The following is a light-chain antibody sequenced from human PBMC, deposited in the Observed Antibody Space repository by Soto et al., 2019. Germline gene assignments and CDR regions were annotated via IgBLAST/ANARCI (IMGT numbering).Light chain of an antibody. Sequence: DIQMTQSPSTLSASVGDRVTITCRASQSINSWLAWYQQKPGKAPKLLIYDASSLESGVPSRFSGSGSGTEFTLTISSLQPDDFATYYCQQYSNDPGGPRGSSTFGQGTKLEIK. CDR2: DAS. CDR3: QQYSNDPGGPRGSST. CDR1: QSINSW. J-gene: IGKJ2*01. V-gene: IGKV1-5*01.